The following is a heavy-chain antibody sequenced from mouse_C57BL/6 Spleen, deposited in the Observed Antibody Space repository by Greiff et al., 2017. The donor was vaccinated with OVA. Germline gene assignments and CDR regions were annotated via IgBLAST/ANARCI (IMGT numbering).Heavy chain of an antibody. Sequence: EVQLQQSGPELVKPGASVKISCKASEYTFTDYYMNWVKQSHGKSLEWIGDINPNNGGTSYNQKFKGKATLTVDKSSSTAYMELRSLTSEDSAVYYCARGGDYFDYWGQGTTLTVSS. J-gene: IGHJ2*01. CDR1: EYTFTDYY. CDR2: INPNNGGT. V-gene: IGHV1-26*01. CDR3: ARGGDYFDY.